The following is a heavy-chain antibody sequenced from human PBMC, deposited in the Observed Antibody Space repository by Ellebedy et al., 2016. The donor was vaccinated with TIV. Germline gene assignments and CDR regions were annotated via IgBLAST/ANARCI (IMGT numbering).Heavy chain of an antibody. D-gene: IGHD2-15*01. CDR3: AKRGLTEGGDFDY. J-gene: IGHJ4*02. V-gene: IGHV3-23*01. Sequence: GESLKISCAASGITFSDYGMSWVRQPPGKGLEWVSTISGCGSTYYADRVKGRFTISRDLSKNILYLQMNSLRAEDTAVYYCAKRGLTEGGDFDYWGQGTLVTVPS. CDR2: ISGCGST. CDR1: GITFSDYG.